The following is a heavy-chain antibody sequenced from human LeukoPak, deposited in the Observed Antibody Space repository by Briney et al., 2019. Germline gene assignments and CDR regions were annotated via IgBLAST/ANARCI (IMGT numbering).Heavy chain of an antibody. CDR2: IYYSGST. CDR1: GGSISSGGYY. Sequence: SETLSLTCTVSGGSISSGGYYWGWIRKPPGKGLEWIGNIYYSGSTYYNSSLESRVTISVDTSKNHFSLNLSSVTAADTAVYYCARATGWGILTGYYRTFDYWGQGTLVTVSS. CDR3: ARATGWGILTGYYRTFDY. V-gene: IGHV4-39*07. J-gene: IGHJ4*02. D-gene: IGHD3-9*01.